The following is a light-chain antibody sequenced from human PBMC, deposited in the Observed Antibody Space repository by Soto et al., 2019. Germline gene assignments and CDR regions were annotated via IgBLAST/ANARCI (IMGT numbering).Light chain of an antibody. CDR3: QSYDRSLSGHVV. J-gene: IGLJ2*01. CDR2: GNS. Sequence: QLVLTQPPSVSGAPGQRVTISCTGSSSNIGAGYDVHWYQQLPGTAPKLLIYGNSNRPSGVPDRFSGSKSGTSASRAITGLQAEDEADYYCQSYDRSLSGHVVFGGGTQVTGL. CDR1: SSNIGAGYD. V-gene: IGLV1-40*01.